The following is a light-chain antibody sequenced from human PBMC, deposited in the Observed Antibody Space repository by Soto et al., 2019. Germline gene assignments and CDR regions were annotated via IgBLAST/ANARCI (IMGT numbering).Light chain of an antibody. V-gene: IGKV3-20*01. J-gene: IGKJ5*01. Sequence: EIVLTKSPGTLSLSPGERATLSCGARQSVSSSCLASYQQPPSHAPRLLYSGASSRAAGPPDWCSGRGSGADFPLTISRLEPEDSAVYYCQQYGSSPVFGQGTRLEIK. CDR3: QQYGSSPV. CDR2: GAS. CDR1: QSVSSSC.